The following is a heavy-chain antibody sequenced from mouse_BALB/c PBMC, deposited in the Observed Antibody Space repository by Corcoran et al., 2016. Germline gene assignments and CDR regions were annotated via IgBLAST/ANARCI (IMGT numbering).Heavy chain of an antibody. Sequence: EIQLQQTGPELVKPGASVKISCKASGYSFTDYIMLWVKQSHGKSLEWIGNINPYYCSTSYNLKFKGKATLTVDKSSSTAYMQLNSLTSEDSAVYYCARYGNYAMDYWGQGTSVTVSS. CDR1: GYSFTDYI. CDR3: ARYGNYAMDY. J-gene: IGHJ4*01. D-gene: IGHD2-10*02. CDR2: INPYYCST. V-gene: IGHV1-39*01.